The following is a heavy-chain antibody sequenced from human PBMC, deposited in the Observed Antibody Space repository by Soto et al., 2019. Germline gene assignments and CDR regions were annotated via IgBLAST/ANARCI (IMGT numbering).Heavy chain of an antibody. CDR1: CYTFTSYG. CDR3: ARASGSSYWFDP. V-gene: IGHV1-18*01. D-gene: IGHD1-26*01. CDR2: ISAYNGNT. J-gene: IGHJ5*02. Sequence: APVKVSCKASCYTFTSYGISWGRQAPGQGLEWMGWISAYNGNTDYPQKLQGRVTMTTDTSTSTAYMELRSLRSDDTAVYYCARASGSSYWFDPWGQGTLVTVSS.